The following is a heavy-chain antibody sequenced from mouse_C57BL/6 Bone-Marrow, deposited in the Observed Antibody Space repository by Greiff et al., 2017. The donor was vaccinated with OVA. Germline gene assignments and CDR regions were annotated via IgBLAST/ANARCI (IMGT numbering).Heavy chain of an antibody. J-gene: IGHJ2*01. V-gene: IGHV1-64*01. D-gene: IGHD2-1*01. Sequence: QVQLQQPGAELVKPGASVKLSCKASGYTFTSYWMHWVKQRPGQGLEWIGMIHPNSGSTNYNEKFKNKATLTVVKSSSTAYMQLSSLTSEDSAVYYCARKIPIYYGNLFDYWGQGTTLTVSS. CDR1: GYTFTSYW. CDR2: IHPNSGST. CDR3: ARKIPIYYGNLFDY.